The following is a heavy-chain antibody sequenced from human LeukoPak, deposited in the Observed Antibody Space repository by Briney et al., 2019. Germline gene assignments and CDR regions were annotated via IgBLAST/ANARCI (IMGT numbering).Heavy chain of an antibody. Sequence: GGSLRLSCAASGFTFSNYAMGWVRQAPGKGLEWVSSISGSDTSTYYADSVKGRFTISRDDSKSTLSLQMNSLRAEDSAVYYCAKFYCTGGRCRNFDYWGQGTLVTVSS. J-gene: IGHJ4*02. CDR2: ISGSDTST. V-gene: IGHV3-23*01. D-gene: IGHD2-15*01. CDR3: AKFYCTGGRCRNFDY. CDR1: GFTFSNYA.